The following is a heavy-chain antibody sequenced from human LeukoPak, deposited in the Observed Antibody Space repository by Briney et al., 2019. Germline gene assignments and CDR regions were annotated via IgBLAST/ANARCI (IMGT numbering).Heavy chain of an antibody. CDR3: ARRRRNYYGSGSYYNVALDY. CDR1: GYSISSGYY. V-gene: IGHV4-38-2*02. Sequence: SETLSLTCTVSGYSISSGYYWGWIRQPPGKGLEWIGSIYHSGSTNYNPSLKSRVTISVDTSKNQFSLKLSSVTAADTAVYYCARRRRNYYGSGSYYNVALDYWGQGTPVTVSS. J-gene: IGHJ4*02. CDR2: IYHSGST. D-gene: IGHD3-10*01.